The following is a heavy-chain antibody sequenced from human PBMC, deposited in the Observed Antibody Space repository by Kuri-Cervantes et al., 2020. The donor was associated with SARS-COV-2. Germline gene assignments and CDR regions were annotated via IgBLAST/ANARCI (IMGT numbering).Heavy chain of an antibody. J-gene: IGHJ2*01. CDR2: ISSGGSST. Sequence: GGSLRLSCAASGFTFSDYAMSWVRQAPGKGLEWVSGISSGGSSTYYPDSVKGRFTISRDNYKNTLYLQMSSLRAEGTAVYYCAKDNSENGRGYWYFDLWGRGTLVTVSS. CDR3: AKDNSENGRGYWYFDL. V-gene: IGHV3-23*01. CDR1: GFTFSDYA. D-gene: IGHD1-1*01.